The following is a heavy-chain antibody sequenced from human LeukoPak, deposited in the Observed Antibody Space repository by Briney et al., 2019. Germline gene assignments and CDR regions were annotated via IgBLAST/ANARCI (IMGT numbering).Heavy chain of an antibody. V-gene: IGHV3-48*04. D-gene: IGHD6-13*01. CDR2: ISSSSSTI. J-gene: IGHJ4*02. Sequence: PGGSLRLSCAASGFTFSSYSMNWVRQAPGKGLEWVSYISSSSSTIYYADSVKGRFTISRDNAKNSLYLQMNSLRAEDTAVYCCAREEGGYSSSWLDYWGQGTLVTVSS. CDR3: AREEGGYSSSWLDY. CDR1: GFTFSSYS.